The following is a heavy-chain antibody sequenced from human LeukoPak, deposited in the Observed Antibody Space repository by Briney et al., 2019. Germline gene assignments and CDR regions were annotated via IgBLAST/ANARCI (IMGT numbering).Heavy chain of an antibody. D-gene: IGHD1-26*01. V-gene: IGHV4-59*08. J-gene: IGHJ3*02. CDR1: GGSISSYY. CDR2: IYYSRST. CDR3: ARLTDSGLDI. Sequence: PSETLSLTCTVSGGSISSYYWSWIRQPPGKGLEWIGYIYYSRSTNYNPSLKSRVTISVDTSKNQFSLKLSSVTAADTAVYYCARLTDSGLDIWGQGTMATVSS.